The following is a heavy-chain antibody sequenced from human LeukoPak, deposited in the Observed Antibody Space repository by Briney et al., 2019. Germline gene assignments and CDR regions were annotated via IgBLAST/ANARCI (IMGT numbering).Heavy chain of an antibody. CDR3: AKNGYSASWYLIFDY. CDR2: ISAGGSDT. J-gene: IGHJ4*02. D-gene: IGHD6-13*01. CDR1: GFSFSSYA. V-gene: IGHV3-23*01. Sequence: PGGSLRLSCAASGFSFSSYAMSWVRQAPGKGLEWVSSISAGGSDTYYADSVKGRFTFSRDNSKNRLYLQMNSLRAEDTAIYYCAKNGYSASWYLIFDYWGQGTLVTVSS.